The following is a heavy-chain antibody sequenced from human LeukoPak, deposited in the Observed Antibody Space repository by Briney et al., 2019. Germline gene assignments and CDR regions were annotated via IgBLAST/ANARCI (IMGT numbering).Heavy chain of an antibody. CDR2: MNPNSGNT. Sequence: ASVKVSCKASGYTFTSYDINWVRQATGQGLEWMGWMNPNSGNTGYAQKFQGRVTITRNASISTAYMELSSLRSEDTAVYYCAISLTGYSYGLDYWGQGTLVTVSS. V-gene: IGHV1-8*03. D-gene: IGHD5-18*01. CDR3: AISLTGYSYGLDY. CDR1: GYTFTSYD. J-gene: IGHJ4*02.